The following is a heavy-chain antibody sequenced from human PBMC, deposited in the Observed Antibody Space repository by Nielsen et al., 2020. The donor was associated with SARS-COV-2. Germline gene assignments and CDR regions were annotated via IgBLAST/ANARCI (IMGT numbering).Heavy chain of an antibody. CDR2: FDPEDGET. Sequence: ASVKVSCKVSGYTLTELSMHWVRQAPGKGLEWMGGFDPEDGETIYAQKFQGRVTMTRDTSISTAYMELSRLRSDDTAVYYGARAPQRSYDSSGYYAYYFDYWGQGTLVTVSS. CDR3: ARAPQRSYDSSGYYAYYFDY. J-gene: IGHJ4*02. D-gene: IGHD3-22*01. CDR1: GYTLTELS. V-gene: IGHV1-24*01.